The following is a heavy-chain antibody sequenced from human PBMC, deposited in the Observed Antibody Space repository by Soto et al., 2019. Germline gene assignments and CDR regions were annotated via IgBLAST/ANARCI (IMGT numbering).Heavy chain of an antibody. J-gene: IGHJ6*02. CDR2: FSGSGGNI. D-gene: IGHD3-10*01. V-gene: IGHV3-23*01. CDR3: AKDPPWTVGPLAMDV. Sequence: LRLSCVASGFTFTTHAMSWVRQSPGKGLEWVSTFSGSGGNIYYAEAVKGRLTISRDDSKNTLYLQMNSLRVEDTAVYYCAKDPPWTVGPLAMDVWGQGTTVTVSS. CDR1: GFTFTTHA.